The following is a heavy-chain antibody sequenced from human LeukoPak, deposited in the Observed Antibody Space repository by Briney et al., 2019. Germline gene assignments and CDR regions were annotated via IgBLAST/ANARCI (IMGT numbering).Heavy chain of an antibody. CDR1: GGSISSGSYY. CDR2: IYTSGST. J-gene: IGHJ4*02. CDR3: AGDYDFWSGPGS. Sequence: PSETLSLTCTVSGGSISSGSYYWSWIRQPAGKGLEWIGRIYTSGSTNYNPSLKSRVTISVDTSKNQFPLKLSSVTAADTAVYYCAGDYDFWSGPGSWGQGTLVTVSS. D-gene: IGHD3-3*01. V-gene: IGHV4-61*02.